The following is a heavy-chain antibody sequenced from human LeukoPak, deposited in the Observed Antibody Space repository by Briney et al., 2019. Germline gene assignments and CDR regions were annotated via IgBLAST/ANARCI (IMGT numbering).Heavy chain of an antibody. V-gene: IGHV1-8*03. J-gene: IGHJ4*02. CDR2: MNPNSGNT. D-gene: IGHD4-23*01. Sequence: GASVKVSCKASGYTFTSYGISWVRQAPGQGLEWMGWMNPNSGNTGYAQKFQGRVTITRNTSISTAYMELSSLRSEDTAVYYCARGNPYYGGNSVDYWGQGTLVTVSS. CDR1: GYTFTSYG. CDR3: ARGNPYYGGNSVDY.